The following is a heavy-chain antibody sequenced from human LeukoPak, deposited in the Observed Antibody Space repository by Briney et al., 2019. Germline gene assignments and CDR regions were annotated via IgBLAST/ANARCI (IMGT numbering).Heavy chain of an antibody. Sequence: ASVKVSCRASGYTFTSYGISWVRQAPGQGLEWMGWISAYNGNTNYAQKLQGRVTMTTDTSTSTAYMELRSLRSDDTAVYYCAREAIYCSSTSCYANPYYYYGMDVWGKGTTVTVSS. J-gene: IGHJ6*04. CDR3: AREAIYCSSTSCYANPYYYYGMDV. D-gene: IGHD2-2*01. V-gene: IGHV1-18*04. CDR1: GYTFTSYG. CDR2: ISAYNGNT.